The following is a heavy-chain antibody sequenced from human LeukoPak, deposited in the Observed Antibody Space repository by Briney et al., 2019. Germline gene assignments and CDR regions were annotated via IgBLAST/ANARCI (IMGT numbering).Heavy chain of an antibody. J-gene: IGHJ6*03. CDR3: ARVGGSYFPPYYYYYMDV. Sequence: SETLSLTCTVSGGSISSYYWSWIRQPPGKGLEWIGYIYYSGSTNYNPSLKNRVTISVDTSKDQFSLKLSSVTAADTAVYYCARVGGSYFPPYYYYYMDVWGKGTTVTISS. V-gene: IGHV4-59*08. D-gene: IGHD1-26*01. CDR2: IYYSGST. CDR1: GGSISSYY.